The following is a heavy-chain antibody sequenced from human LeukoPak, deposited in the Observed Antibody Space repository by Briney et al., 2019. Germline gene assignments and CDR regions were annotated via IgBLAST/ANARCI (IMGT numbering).Heavy chain of an antibody. CDR3: AKDGYDYYYYYMDV. CDR2: ISGSGGST. V-gene: IGHV3-23*01. D-gene: IGHD1-1*01. J-gene: IGHJ6*03. CDR1: GFTFSSYA. Sequence: PGGSLRLSCAASGFTFSSYAMSWVRQAPGKGLEWVSAISGSGGSTDYADFVKGRFTISRDNSKNTLYLQMNSLRAEDTAVYYCAKDGYDYYYYYMDVWGKGTTVTVSS.